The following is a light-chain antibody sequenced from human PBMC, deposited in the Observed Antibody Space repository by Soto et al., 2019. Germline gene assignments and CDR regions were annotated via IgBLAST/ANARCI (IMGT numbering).Light chain of an antibody. V-gene: IGLV2-14*01. Sequence: QSALTQPASVSVSAGQSITISCTGTNSDVGAYNYVSWYQQRSGKAPKLMIYDVSNRPSGVSNRFSGSKSDNTASLTISGLQADDEADYYCSSYTSSSTYVFGTGTKVTVL. CDR3: SSYTSSSTYV. CDR1: NSDVGAYNY. J-gene: IGLJ1*01. CDR2: DVS.